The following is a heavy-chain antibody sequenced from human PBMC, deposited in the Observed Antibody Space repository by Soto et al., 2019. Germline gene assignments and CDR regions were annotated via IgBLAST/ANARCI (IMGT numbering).Heavy chain of an antibody. D-gene: IGHD3-22*01. V-gene: IGHV1-69*01. Sequence: QVQLVQSGAEVKKPGSSVKVSCQASGGSFSDYAISWVRQAPGQGLEWMGGIIPMLGIADNAQKFQGRVIITADEYTSTVYMELSSLRSEDTAVYYCARDEDYYDSSGFQRDYHYYGMDVWGQGTTVTVAS. J-gene: IGHJ6*02. CDR1: GGSFSDYA. CDR2: IIPMLGIA. CDR3: ARDEDYYDSSGFQRDYHYYGMDV.